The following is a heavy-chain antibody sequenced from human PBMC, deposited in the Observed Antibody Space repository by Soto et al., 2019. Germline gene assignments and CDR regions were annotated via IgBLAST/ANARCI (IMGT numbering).Heavy chain of an antibody. CDR2: VHHSWGS. CDR1: NGSISNYY. D-gene: IGHD3-10*01. CDR3: ARQGFGALHGLVDV. V-gene: IGHV4-59*08. J-gene: IGHJ6*02. Sequence: QVQLQESGPGLVKPSETLSLSCTVSNGSISNYYGSWIRQPPGKGMEWIGYVHHSWGSFYNPSLQSRVAISLDPSKSQFSLKLPAVTATDTAVYYCARQGFGALHGLVDVWGQGITVTVSS.